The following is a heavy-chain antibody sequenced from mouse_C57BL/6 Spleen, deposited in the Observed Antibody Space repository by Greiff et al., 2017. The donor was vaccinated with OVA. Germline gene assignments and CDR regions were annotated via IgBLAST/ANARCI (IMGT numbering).Heavy chain of an antibody. CDR1: GFTFSSYA. V-gene: IGHV5-4*01. J-gene: IGHJ2*01. CDR2: ISDGGSYT. D-gene: IGHD1-1*01. CDR3: ARDYGSSHYVDY. Sequence: EVQGVESGGGLVKPGGSLKLSCAASGFTFSSYAMSWVRQTPEKRLEWVATISDGGSYTYYPDNVKGRFTISRDNAKNNLYLQMSHLKSEDTARYYCARDYGSSHYVDYWGQGTTLTVSS.